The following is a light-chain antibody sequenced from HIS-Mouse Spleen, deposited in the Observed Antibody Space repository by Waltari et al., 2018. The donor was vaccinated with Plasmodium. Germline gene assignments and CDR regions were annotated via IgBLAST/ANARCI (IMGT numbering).Light chain of an antibody. CDR1: QSVSIN. V-gene: IGKV3-15*01. Sequence: EIVMPQSPATLSVSPGERATLPCRASQSVSINLAWYQPKPGQAPRPLIYGASTRATGIPARFSGSGSGTEFTLTISSMQSEDFAVYYCQQYNNWPRGTFGQGTKVEIK. J-gene: IGKJ1*01. CDR2: GAS. CDR3: QQYNNWPRGT.